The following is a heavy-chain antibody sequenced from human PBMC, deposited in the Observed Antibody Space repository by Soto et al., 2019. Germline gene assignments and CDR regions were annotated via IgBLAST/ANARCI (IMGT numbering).Heavy chain of an antibody. CDR2: IRSKGYGGTT. Sequence: GGSLRLSCTGSGFTFGDFGMSWFRQAPGKGLEWLSFIRSKGYGGTTESAASVRGRFITSRDDSKSIAYLQMNSLKTEDTAVYYCASLTSWSQEYYYGMDVWGQGATVTVSS. CDR3: ASLTSWSQEYYYGMDV. V-gene: IGHV3-49*03. D-gene: IGHD2-2*01. CDR1: GFTFGDFG. J-gene: IGHJ6*02.